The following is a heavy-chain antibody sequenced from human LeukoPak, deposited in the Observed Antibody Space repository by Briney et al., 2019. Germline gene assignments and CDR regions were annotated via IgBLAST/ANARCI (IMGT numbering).Heavy chain of an antibody. Sequence: GGSLRLSCAASGFTFSSYGMHWVRQAPGKGLEWVAFIRYDGSNKYYADAVKGRFTISRDNSKNTLYLQMNSLRAEDTAVYYCAKLGYSGYDDAFDIWGQGTMVTVSS. CDR2: IRYDGSNK. CDR1: GFTFSSYG. D-gene: IGHD5-12*01. J-gene: IGHJ3*02. V-gene: IGHV3-30*02. CDR3: AKLGYSGYDDAFDI.